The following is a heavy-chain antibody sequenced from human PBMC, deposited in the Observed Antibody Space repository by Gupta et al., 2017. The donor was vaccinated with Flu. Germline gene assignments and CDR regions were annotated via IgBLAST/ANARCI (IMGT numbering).Heavy chain of an antibody. CDR1: GGSISSGGYY. D-gene: IGHD3-22*01. J-gene: IGHJ4*02. V-gene: IGHV4-31*03. Sequence: QVQLQESGPGLVKPSQTLSLTCTVSGGSISSGGYYWSWIRQHPGKGLEWIGYIYYSGSTYYNPSLKSRVTISVDTSKNQFSLKLSSVTAADTAVYYCASSYAETYYYDSRVMKLDYWGQGTLVTVSS. CDR2: IYYSGST. CDR3: ASSYAETYYYDSRVMKLDY.